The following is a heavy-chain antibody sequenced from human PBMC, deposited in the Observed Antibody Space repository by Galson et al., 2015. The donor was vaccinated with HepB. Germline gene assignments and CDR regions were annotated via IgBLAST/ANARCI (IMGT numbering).Heavy chain of an antibody. J-gene: IGHJ4*02. Sequence: SLRLSCAASGFTFSSYSMNWVRQAPGKGLEWVSYISSSSSTIYYADSVKGRFTISRDNAKNSLYLQMNSLRAEDTAVYYCARDPRDYYDSSGSVDDYWGQGTLATVSS. D-gene: IGHD3-22*01. V-gene: IGHV3-48*01. CDR3: ARDPRDYYDSSGSVDDY. CDR2: ISSSSSTI. CDR1: GFTFSSYS.